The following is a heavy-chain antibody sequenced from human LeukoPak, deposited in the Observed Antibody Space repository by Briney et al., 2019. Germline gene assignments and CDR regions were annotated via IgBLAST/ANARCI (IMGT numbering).Heavy chain of an antibody. CDR1: GFPFSDYY. CDR3: ARVYSGTHRDRDT. Sequence: AGGSLRLSCAASGFPFSDYYMGWIRQAPGKGLEWISYITGTGNTIHYADSVKGRFTISRDNAKNSVYLQMNSLRAEDTAVYFCARVYSGTHRDRDTWGQGTLVTVSS. D-gene: IGHD6-19*01. V-gene: IGHV3-11*04. CDR2: ITGTGNTI. J-gene: IGHJ5*02.